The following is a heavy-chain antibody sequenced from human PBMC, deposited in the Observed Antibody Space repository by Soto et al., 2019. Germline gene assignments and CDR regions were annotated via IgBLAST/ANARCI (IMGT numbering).Heavy chain of an antibody. D-gene: IGHD6-6*01. CDR2: ISSSSSYI. CDR3: ARDAPPPGLIADRRYGMDV. J-gene: IGHJ6*02. Sequence: EVQLVESGGGLVKPGGSLRLSCAASGFTFSSYSMNWVRQAPGKGLEWVSSISSSSSYIYYADSVKGRFTISRDNAKNSLYLQMNSPRAEDTAVYYCARDAPPPGLIADRRYGMDVWGQGTTVTVSS. V-gene: IGHV3-21*01. CDR1: GFTFSSYS.